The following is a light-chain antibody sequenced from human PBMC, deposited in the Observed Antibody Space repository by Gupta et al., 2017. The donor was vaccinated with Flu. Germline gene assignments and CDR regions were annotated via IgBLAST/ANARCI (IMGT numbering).Light chain of an antibody. V-gene: IGKV3-15*01. CDR1: QSISST. J-gene: IGKJ4*01. Sequence: GERATLSCRASQSISSTLAWYQQRPGQAPRLLISGASTRATGIPARFSGSASGTEFTLTISSLQSEDFAVYYCQQYNNWPLTFGGGTKVEIK. CDR2: GAS. CDR3: QQYNNWPLT.